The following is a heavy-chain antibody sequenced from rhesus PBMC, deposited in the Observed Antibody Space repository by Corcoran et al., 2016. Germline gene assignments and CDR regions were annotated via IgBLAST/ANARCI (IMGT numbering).Heavy chain of an antibody. V-gene: IGHV4-160*01. J-gene: IGHJ5-2*02. Sequence: QVQLQQWGEGLVKPSETLSLTCAVYGGSVSGYWWGWIRQPPGKGLEWIGRISSGGSTNDNPSIKSRGTISIDTAKNQFSRKLSSVTAADTAVYYCARPSPNNSLDVWGRGVLVTVSS. CDR1: GGSVSGYW. CDR2: ISSGGST. CDR3: ARPSPNNSLDV.